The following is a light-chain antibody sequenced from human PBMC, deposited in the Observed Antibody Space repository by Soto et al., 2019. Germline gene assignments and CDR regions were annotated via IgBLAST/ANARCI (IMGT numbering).Light chain of an antibody. V-gene: IGLV1-51*01. CDR1: SSNIGGNS. Sequence: QSVMTQPPSVSAAPGQKVTISGSGSSSNIGGNSVSWYQQLPGTAPKLLIYDDNKRPSGIPDRFSGSKSGTSATLGITGFQTGDEADYYCGSWDSSLCAYVFGPGTKRTVL. CDR2: DDN. CDR3: GSWDSSLCAYV. J-gene: IGLJ1*01.